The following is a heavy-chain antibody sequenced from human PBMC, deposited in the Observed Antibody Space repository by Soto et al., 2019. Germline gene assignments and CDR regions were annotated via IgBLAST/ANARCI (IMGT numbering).Heavy chain of an antibody. CDR3: AKGGRSLNVYDYGMDV. CDR1: GFIFSTYG. Sequence: QVQLVESGGGVVQPGRSLRLSCAASGFIFSTYGMHWVRQAPGKGLEWVAVTSYDGSDKYYADSVKGRFTISRDNSKNTLNLEMNSLRAEDTAVYYCAKGGRSLNVYDYGMDVWGQGTTVTVSS. CDR2: TSYDGSDK. J-gene: IGHJ6*02. V-gene: IGHV3-30*18.